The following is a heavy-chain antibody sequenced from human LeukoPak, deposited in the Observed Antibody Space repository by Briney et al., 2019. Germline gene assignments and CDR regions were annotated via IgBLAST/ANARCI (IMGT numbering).Heavy chain of an antibody. V-gene: IGHV3-66*04. CDR2: IYSGGST. CDR1: EFSVGSNY. J-gene: IGHJ4*02. Sequence: PGGSLRLSCAASEFSVGSNYMTWVRQAPGKGLEWVSLIYSGGSTYYADSVKGRFTISRDNSKNTLYLQMNSLKTEDTAVYYCTRLSGDNWNYGGNFDSWGQGTLVTVSS. D-gene: IGHD1-7*01. CDR3: TRLSGDNWNYGGNFDS.